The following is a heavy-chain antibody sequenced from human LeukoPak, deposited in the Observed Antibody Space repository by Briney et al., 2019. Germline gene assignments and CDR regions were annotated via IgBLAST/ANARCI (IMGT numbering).Heavy chain of an antibody. CDR1: GFTFSDYG. J-gene: IGHJ5*02. CDR3: IRDFRSADL. CDR2: ISYDGSNK. V-gene: IGHV3-30*03. Sequence: GGSLRLSCAASGFTFSDYGMHWVRQAPGKGLEWVAVISYDGSNKYYSDSVKGRFTISRDNAKNTVYLEMNSLSVEDTATYYCIRDFRSADLWGQGTLVTVTS.